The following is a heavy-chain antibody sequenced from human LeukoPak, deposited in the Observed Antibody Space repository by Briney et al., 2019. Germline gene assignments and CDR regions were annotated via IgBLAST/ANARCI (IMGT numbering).Heavy chain of an antibody. CDR1: GGSFGGYY. Sequence: PSETLSLTCAVYGGSFGGYYWSWIRQPPGKGLEWIGEINHSGSTNYNPSLKSRVTISVDTSKNQFSLKLSSVTAADTAVYYCSYSPDYYDSSGYLYYYYGMDVWGQGTTVTVSS. CDR2: INHSGST. V-gene: IGHV4-34*01. CDR3: SYSPDYYDSSGYLYYYYGMDV. J-gene: IGHJ6*02. D-gene: IGHD3-22*01.